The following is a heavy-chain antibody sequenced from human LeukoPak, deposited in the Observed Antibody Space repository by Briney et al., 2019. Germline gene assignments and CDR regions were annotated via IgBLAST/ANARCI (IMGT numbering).Heavy chain of an antibody. Sequence: GGSLRLSCAASGFTFSSYVMSWVRQAPGKRLGCVSAICGSGGSTYYADSVRGRCTISRDNSKNTLYLQMHSLRAEDTAVYYCAKSVGPDSSGYYYPVSWFDPWGQGTLVSVSS. CDR1: GFTFSSYV. J-gene: IGHJ5*02. D-gene: IGHD3-22*01. CDR2: ICGSGGST. CDR3: AKSVGPDSSGYYYPVSWFDP. V-gene: IGHV3-23*01.